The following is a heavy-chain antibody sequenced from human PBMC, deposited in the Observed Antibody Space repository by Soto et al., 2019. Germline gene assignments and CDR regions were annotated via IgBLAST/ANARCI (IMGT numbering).Heavy chain of an antibody. D-gene: IGHD5-12*01. CDR3: ARGNHRWLQLWYFDL. Sequence: QVQLVQSGAEVKKPGSSVTVSCKASGGTFSSYTISWVRQAPGQGLEWMGGIIPIFGTANYAQKFQGRVTITADESXXTAYMGLSSLRSEDPAVYYCARGNHRWLQLWYFDLWGRGTLVTVSS. J-gene: IGHJ2*01. CDR2: IIPIFGTA. CDR1: GGTFSSYT. V-gene: IGHV1-69*12.